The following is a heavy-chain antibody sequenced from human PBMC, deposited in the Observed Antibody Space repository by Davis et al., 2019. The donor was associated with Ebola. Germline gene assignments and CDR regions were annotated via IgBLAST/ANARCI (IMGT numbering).Heavy chain of an antibody. J-gene: IGHJ5*02. V-gene: IGHV4-59*01. CDR1: GGSISSYY. CDR3: ARRRNCSGGSCSSGWFDP. Sequence: PSETLSLTCTVSGGSISSYYWSWIRQPPGKGLEWIGYIYYSGSTNYNPSLKSRVTISVDTSKNQFSLKLSSVTAADTAVYYCARRRNCSGGSCSSGWFDPWGQGTLVTVSS. CDR2: IYYSGST. D-gene: IGHD2-15*01.